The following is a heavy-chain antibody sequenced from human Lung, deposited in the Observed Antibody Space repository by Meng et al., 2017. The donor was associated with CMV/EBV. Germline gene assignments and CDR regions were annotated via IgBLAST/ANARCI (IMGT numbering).Heavy chain of an antibody. J-gene: IGHJ4*02. D-gene: IGHD6-13*01. V-gene: IGHV1-69*02. Sequence: QVQPVQSGAEVEKPRSSGKVPGKASGGTFSSYTISWVRQAPGQGLEWMGRIIPILGIANYAQKFQGRVTITADKSTSTAYMELSSLRSEDTAVYYCARGGPGYSSSCSFDYWGQGTLVTVSS. CDR2: IIPILGIA. CDR1: GGTFSSYT. CDR3: ARGGPGYSSSCSFDY.